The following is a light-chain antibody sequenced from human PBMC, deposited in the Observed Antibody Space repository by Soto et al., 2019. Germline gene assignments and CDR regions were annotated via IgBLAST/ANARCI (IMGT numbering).Light chain of an antibody. V-gene: IGKV3-11*01. CDR2: AAS. Sequence: EILLTQSPATLSLSPGERATLSCRASESITSYLAWYQQKPGQAPMLLIYAASNRATGIPARFSGSGSGTELTLTISSLEPEDFAVYYCQQRTTWPLTFGGGTKVEIK. J-gene: IGKJ4*01. CDR3: QQRTTWPLT. CDR1: ESITSY.